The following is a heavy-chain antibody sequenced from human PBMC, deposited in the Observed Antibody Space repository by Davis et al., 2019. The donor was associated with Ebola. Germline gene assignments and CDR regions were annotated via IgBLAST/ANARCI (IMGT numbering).Heavy chain of an antibody. Sequence: GESLKISCKASGYSFSNYWIGWVRQMPGKGLEWMGIIYPGDSDTRYSPSFQGQVTISADKSISTAYLQWSSLKASDTAMYYCARRGYCSGNRCPWGWFDPWGQGTLVTVSS. CDR3: ARRGYCSGNRCPWGWFDP. D-gene: IGHD2-2*03. CDR2: IYPGDSDT. V-gene: IGHV5-51*01. J-gene: IGHJ5*02. CDR1: GYSFSNYW.